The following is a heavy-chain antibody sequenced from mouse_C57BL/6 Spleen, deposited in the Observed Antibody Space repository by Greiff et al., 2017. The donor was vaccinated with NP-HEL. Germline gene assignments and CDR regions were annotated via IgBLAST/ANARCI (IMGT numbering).Heavy chain of an antibody. CDR3: ARSGIYYGSSHWYFDV. Sequence: QVQLQQSGAELVKPGASVKISCKASGYAFSSYWMNWVKQRPGKGLEWIGQIYPGDGDTNYKGKFKGKATLTADKSSSTAYMQLSSLTSEDSAVYFCARSGIYYGSSHWYFDVWGTGTTVTVSS. CDR1: GYAFSSYW. CDR2: IYPGDGDT. J-gene: IGHJ1*03. D-gene: IGHD1-1*01. V-gene: IGHV1-80*01.